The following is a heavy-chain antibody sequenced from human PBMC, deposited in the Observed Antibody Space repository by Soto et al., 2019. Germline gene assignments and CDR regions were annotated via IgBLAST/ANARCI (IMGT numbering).Heavy chain of an antibody. Sequence: QVQLVESGGGVVQPGRSLRLSCAASGFPFTTYGMHWVREGPGKGLEWVAVISYDGSNKYYAESVKGRFTISRDNSKNTLYRQMNSLRPEDTALYYCVGGQYYFDYRGQGTLVTVSS. CDR2: ISYDGSNK. CDR1: GFPFTTYG. J-gene: IGHJ4*02. CDR3: VGGQYYFDY. D-gene: IGHD3-10*01. V-gene: IGHV3-30*03.